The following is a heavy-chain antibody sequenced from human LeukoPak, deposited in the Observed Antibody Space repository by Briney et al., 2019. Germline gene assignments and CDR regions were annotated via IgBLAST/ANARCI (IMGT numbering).Heavy chain of an antibody. CDR1: GGSISSGGYY. J-gene: IGHJ4*02. V-gene: IGHV4-30-4*08. CDR3: ARGGYDSSGYPVPFDY. CDR2: IYYSGST. Sequence: SQTLSLTCTVSGGSISSGGYYWSWIRQHPGKGLEWIGYIYYSGSTYYNPSLKSRVTISVDTSKNQFSLKLSSVTAADTAVYYCARGGYDSSGYPVPFDYWGQGTLVTVSS. D-gene: IGHD3-22*01.